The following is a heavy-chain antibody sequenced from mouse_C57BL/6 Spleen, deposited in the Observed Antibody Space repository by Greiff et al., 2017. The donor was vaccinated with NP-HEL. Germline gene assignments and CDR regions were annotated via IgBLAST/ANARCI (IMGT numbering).Heavy chain of an antibody. CDR2: IYPGDGDT. V-gene: IGHV1-80*01. J-gene: IGHJ3*01. Sequence: QVQLQQSGAELVKPGASVKISCKASGYAFSSYWMNWVKQRPGKGLEWIGQIYPGDGDTNYNGKFKGKATLTADKSSSTAYMQLSSLTSEDSAVYFCARENYDYDGWFAYWGQGTLVTVSA. D-gene: IGHD2-4*01. CDR1: GYAFSSYW. CDR3: ARENYDYDGWFAY.